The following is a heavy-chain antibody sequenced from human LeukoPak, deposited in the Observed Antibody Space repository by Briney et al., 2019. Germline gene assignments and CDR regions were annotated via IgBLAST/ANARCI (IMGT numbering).Heavy chain of an antibody. CDR2: IYYGSGST. Sequence: SESLSLTCTVSGDSITSSSYNWGWIRQSPGKGLEWIGSIYYGSGSTYYNPSLKSRITISIDTSKNQFSLKLSSVTAADTAVYYCARRTVVIGRDDYWGQGTLVTVSS. V-gene: IGHV4-39*01. CDR1: GDSITSSSYN. D-gene: IGHD4-23*01. J-gene: IGHJ4*02. CDR3: ARRTVVIGRDDY.